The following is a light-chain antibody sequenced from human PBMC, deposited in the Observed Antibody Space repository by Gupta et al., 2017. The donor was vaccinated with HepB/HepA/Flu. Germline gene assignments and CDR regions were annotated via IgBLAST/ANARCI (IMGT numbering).Light chain of an antibody. CDR3: CSYAGSRTFVV. Sequence: QSALTQPASVSGSPGQSITISCTGTSSDVGSYNLVSWYQHHPGKAPNLMMYEVSKRPSGGLERFSGSKSGTPASLTITGLQAEDEADYYCCSYAGSRTFVVFGGGTKLTVL. CDR1: SSDVGSYNL. CDR2: EVS. J-gene: IGLJ2*01. V-gene: IGLV2-23*02.